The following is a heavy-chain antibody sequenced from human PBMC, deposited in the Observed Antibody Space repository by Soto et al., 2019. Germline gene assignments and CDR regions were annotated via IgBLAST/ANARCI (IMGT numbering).Heavy chain of an antibody. D-gene: IGHD6-6*01. J-gene: IGHJ4*02. Sequence: SVKVSCKASVGTFSSYAISWVRQAPGQGLEWMGGIIPIFGTANYAQRFQGRVTITADESTSTAYMELSSLRSEDTAVYYCARGLAARPVPPFAGWGQGTLVTVSS. CDR2: IIPIFGTA. V-gene: IGHV1-69*13. CDR3: ARGLAARPVPPFAG. CDR1: VGTFSSYA.